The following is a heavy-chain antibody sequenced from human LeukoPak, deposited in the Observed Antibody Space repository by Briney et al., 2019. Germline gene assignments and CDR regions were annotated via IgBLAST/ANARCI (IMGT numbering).Heavy chain of an antibody. CDR1: GFTVITNY. Sequence: GGSLRLSCATSGFTVITNYMSWVRQAPGKGLEWVSVIYSDGTTYYADPVKGRFTISRDNSKNTLYLQMNSLRAEDTAVYYCARNFPTVVTSFDYWGQGTLVSATS. CDR2: IYSDGTT. V-gene: IGHV3-66*01. D-gene: IGHD4-23*01. J-gene: IGHJ4*02. CDR3: ARNFPTVVTSFDY.